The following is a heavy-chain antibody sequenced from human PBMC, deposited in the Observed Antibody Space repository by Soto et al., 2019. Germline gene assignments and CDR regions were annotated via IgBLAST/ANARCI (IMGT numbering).Heavy chain of an antibody. CDR3: ARDKITGLFDY. D-gene: IGHD2-8*02. V-gene: IGHV4-34*01. CDR1: GGSFSGYY. Sequence: SETLSLTCAVYGGSFSGYYWTWIRQPPGTGLEWIGEINHSGSTNYSPSLKSRVTISVDTSKNQFSLKLTSVTAADTAVYYCARDKITGLFDYWGQGTLVTISS. J-gene: IGHJ4*02. CDR2: INHSGST.